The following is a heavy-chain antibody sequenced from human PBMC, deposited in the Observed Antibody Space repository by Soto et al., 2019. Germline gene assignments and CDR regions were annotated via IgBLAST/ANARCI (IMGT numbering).Heavy chain of an antibody. CDR1: GFTFSNYA. CDR3: ATGYYFDF. D-gene: IGHD6-13*01. CDR2: ISGSGGTT. V-gene: IGHV3-23*01. Sequence: GGSLRLSCAASGFTFSNYAMNWVRQAPGKGLEWVSAISGSGGTTYYPDSVKGRFTMSRDNSKNTLYLQMNSLRADDTAVYYCATGYYFDFWGPGTLVTVSS. J-gene: IGHJ4*02.